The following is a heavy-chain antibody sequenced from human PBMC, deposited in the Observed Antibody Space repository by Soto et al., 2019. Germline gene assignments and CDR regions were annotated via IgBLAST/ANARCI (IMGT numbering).Heavy chain of an antibody. CDR1: GYTFTGYY. V-gene: IGHV1-2*02. D-gene: IGHD4-17*01. Sequence: ASVKVSCKASGYTFTGYYMHWVRQAPGQGLEWMGWINPSSGGTNYAQKFQGRVTMTRDTSISTAYMELSRLRSDDTAVYYYASVGHGDYIWPVSEDLDAFDIWGQGTMVTVSS. CDR3: ASVGHGDYIWPVSEDLDAFDI. J-gene: IGHJ3*02. CDR2: INPSSGGT.